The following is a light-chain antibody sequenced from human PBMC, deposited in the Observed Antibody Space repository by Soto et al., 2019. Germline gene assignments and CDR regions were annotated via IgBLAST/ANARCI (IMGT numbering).Light chain of an antibody. Sequence: EIVLTQSPATLSLSPGERATLSCRASQSVSSYLAWYQQKAGQAPRLLIYDASNRATGIPARFSGSGSGRDFSVTISSLQPEYFAVYYCQQRSDWPITCGQGTRLDI. V-gene: IGKV3-11*02. CDR2: DAS. J-gene: IGKJ5*01. CDR3: QQRSDWPIT. CDR1: QSVSSY.